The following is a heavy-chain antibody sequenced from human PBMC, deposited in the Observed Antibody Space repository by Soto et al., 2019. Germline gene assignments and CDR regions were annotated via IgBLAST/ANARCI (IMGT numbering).Heavy chain of an antibody. CDR3: ARGAVVAATRGWFDP. D-gene: IGHD2-15*01. V-gene: IGHV4-39*07. CDR1: GGSISSSSYY. Sequence: SETLSLTCTVSGGSISSSSYYWGWIRQPPGKGLEWIGSIYYSGSTYYNPSLKSRVTISVDTSKNQFSLKLSSVTAADTAVYYCARGAVVAATRGWFDPWGQGTLVTVSS. J-gene: IGHJ5*02. CDR2: IYYSGST.